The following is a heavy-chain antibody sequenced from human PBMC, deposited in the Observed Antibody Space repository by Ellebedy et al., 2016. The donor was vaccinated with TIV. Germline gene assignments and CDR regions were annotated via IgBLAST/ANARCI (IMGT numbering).Heavy chain of an antibody. CDR2: ISGSGGRT. Sequence: GGSLRLSXAASGFTFISYAMTWVRLAPGKGLEWVATISGSGGRTDYADSVKGRFTISRDNSKNTLYLQMNSLRAEDTAVYYCAKVARFATSSRWLDPWGQGTLVTVSS. CDR3: AKVARFATSSRWLDP. J-gene: IGHJ5*02. CDR1: GFTFISYA. D-gene: IGHD6-6*01. V-gene: IGHV3-23*01.